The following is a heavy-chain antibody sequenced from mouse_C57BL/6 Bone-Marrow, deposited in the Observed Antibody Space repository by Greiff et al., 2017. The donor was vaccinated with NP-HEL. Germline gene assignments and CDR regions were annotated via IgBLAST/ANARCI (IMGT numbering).Heavy chain of an antibody. D-gene: IGHD4-1*01. J-gene: IGHJ1*03. CDR1: GYTFTSYW. CDR2: IDPSDSYT. Sequence: QVQLQQPGAELVKPGASVKLSCKASGYTFTSYWMQWVKQRPGQGLEWIGEIDPSDSYTNYNQKFKGKATLTVDTSSSTAYMQLSSLTSEDSAVYYCARDWNWYVDVWGTGTTVTVSS. V-gene: IGHV1-50*01. CDR3: ARDWNWYVDV.